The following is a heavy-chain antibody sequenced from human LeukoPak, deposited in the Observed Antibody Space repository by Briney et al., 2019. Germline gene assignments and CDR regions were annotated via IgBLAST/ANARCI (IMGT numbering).Heavy chain of an antibody. V-gene: IGHV3-9*03. Sequence: GGSLRLSCAAPGFTFDDFAMHWVRQAPGKGLEWVSGISWNSGTIGYADSVKGRFTISRDNAKNSLSLQMDSLRAEDMAFYYCAKSSCTNAVCPADYWGQGTLVTVSS. CDR3: AKSSCTNAVCPADY. D-gene: IGHD2-8*01. J-gene: IGHJ4*02. CDR1: GFTFDDFA. CDR2: ISWNSGTI.